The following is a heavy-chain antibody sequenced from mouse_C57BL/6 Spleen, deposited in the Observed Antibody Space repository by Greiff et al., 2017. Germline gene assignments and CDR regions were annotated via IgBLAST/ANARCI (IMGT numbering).Heavy chain of an antibody. Sequence: VQLQQPGAELARPGASVKLSCKASGYTFTSYGISWVKQRTGQGLEWIGEIYPRSGNTYYNEKFKGKATLTADKSSSTAYMELRSLTSEDSAVYFCARGYYGSLGYFDYWGQGTTLTVSS. V-gene: IGHV1-81*01. J-gene: IGHJ2*01. D-gene: IGHD1-1*01. CDR2: IYPRSGNT. CDR3: ARGYYGSLGYFDY. CDR1: GYTFTSYG.